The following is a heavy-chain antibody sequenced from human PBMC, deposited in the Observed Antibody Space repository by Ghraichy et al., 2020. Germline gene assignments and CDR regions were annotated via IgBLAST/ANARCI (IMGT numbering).Heavy chain of an antibody. D-gene: IGHD1-26*01. CDR2: ISGSGGST. CDR3: AKGRERSFDY. J-gene: IGHJ4*02. CDR1: GFTFSSYT. Sequence: GGSLRLSCAASGFTFSSYTMSWVRQAPGKGLEWVSAISGSGGSTYYADSVKGRFTISRDNSKNTLYLQMNSLRTEDTAVYYCAKGRERSFDYWGQGTLVTVSS. V-gene: IGHV3-23*01.